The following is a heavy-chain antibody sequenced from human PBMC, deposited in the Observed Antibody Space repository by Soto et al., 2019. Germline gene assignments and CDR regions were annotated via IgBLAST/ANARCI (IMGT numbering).Heavy chain of an antibody. D-gene: IGHD4-17*01. CDR1: GYTFTSYD. V-gene: IGHV1-18*01. CDR2: ISAYNGNT. CDR3: AIDCGDCVDRGGCDT. J-gene: IGHJ5*02. Sequence: QVQLVQSGAEVKKPGASVKVSCKASGYTFTSYDISWVRQAPGQGLEWMGWISAYNGNTNYAQKLQGRVTMTTDTSTNTAYVEQRLLRYGVPAVYYCAIDCGDCVDRGGCDTWWQGSLVTVSS.